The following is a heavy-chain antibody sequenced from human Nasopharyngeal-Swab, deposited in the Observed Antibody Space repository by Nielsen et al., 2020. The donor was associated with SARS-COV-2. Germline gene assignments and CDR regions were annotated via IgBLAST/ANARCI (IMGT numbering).Heavy chain of an antibody. V-gene: IGHV3-73*01. Sequence: GGSLRLSCVASGFTFSGSAMHWVRQASGKGLEWVGRIRSKANSYATAYAASVKGRFTISRDDSKNTAYLQMNSLKTEDTAVYYCTRHWDQYSSSYYYYGMDVWGQGTTVTVSS. CDR3: TRHWDQYSSSYYYYGMDV. J-gene: IGHJ6*02. CDR2: IRSKANSYAT. D-gene: IGHD6-6*01. CDR1: GFTFSGSA.